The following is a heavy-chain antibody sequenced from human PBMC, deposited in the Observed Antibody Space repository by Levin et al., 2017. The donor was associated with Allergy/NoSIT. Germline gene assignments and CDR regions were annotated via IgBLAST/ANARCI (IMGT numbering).Heavy chain of an antibody. V-gene: IGHV1-46*01. CDR1: GYTFTSYY. D-gene: IGHD6-13*01. CDR2: INPSGGST. J-gene: IGHJ3*02. CDR3: ARAADSSSWSQGRRAAFDI. Sequence: GASVKVSCKASGYTFTSYYMHWVRQAPGQGLEWMGIINPSGGSTSYAQKFQGRVTMTRDTSTSTDYMVPSSLRSEDTAVDYCARAADSSSWSQGRRAAFDIWGQGTMVTVSS.